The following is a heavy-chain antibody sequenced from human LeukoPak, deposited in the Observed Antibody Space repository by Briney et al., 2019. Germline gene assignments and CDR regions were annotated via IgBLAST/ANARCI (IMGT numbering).Heavy chain of an antibody. Sequence: PGRSLRLSCTASGFSFGDYAMTWVRQAPGKGLEWVAVISYDGSNKYYADSVKGRFTISRDNSKNTLYLQMNSLRAEDTAVYYCARDYGMDVWGKGTTVTVSS. J-gene: IGHJ6*04. CDR3: ARDYGMDV. V-gene: IGHV3-30*04. CDR2: ISYDGSNK. CDR1: GFSFGDYA.